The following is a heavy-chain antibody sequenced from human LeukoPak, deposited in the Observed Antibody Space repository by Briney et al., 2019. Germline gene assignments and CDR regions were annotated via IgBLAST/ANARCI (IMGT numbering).Heavy chain of an antibody. Sequence: SETLSLTCSVSGVSISSNYWSWIRQPPGKGLEWIGYIYNSGSTSYSPSLKSRLTISLDTSKNHFSLKLSSVTAADTAVYYCARGAPRFDYWGQGTLVTVSS. CDR2: IYNSGST. CDR3: ARGAPRFDY. J-gene: IGHJ4*02. CDR1: GVSISSNY. V-gene: IGHV4-59*01.